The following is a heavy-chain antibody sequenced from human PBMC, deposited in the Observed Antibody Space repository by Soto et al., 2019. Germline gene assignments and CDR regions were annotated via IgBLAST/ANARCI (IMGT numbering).Heavy chain of an antibody. J-gene: IGHJ3*02. CDR3: GRPMGRSLPNSLHI. CDR1: GFTFSTYW. V-gene: IGHV3-74*01. Sequence: PGGYLRLSCAASGFTFSTYWMHWVRQAPGKGLVWVSRINSDGSSANYADSVKGRFTISRDNAKNTLYLQMNSLRVEDTAVYYCGRPMGRSLPNSLHIWGPGTMLTVSS. D-gene: IGHD1-26*01. CDR2: INSDGSSA.